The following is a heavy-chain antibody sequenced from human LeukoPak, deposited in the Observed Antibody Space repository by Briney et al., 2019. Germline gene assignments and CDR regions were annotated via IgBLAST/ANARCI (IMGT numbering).Heavy chain of an antibody. D-gene: IGHD6-19*01. CDR1: GGSITSYY. V-gene: IGHV4-4*07. CDR2: IYTSGST. Sequence: SETLSLTCTFSGGSITSYYWSWIRQPAGKGLEWIGRIYTSGSTNYNPSLKSRVTMSVDTSKNQFSLKLTSVTAADTAVYYCARGLGSGWYNWFDPWGQGTLVTVSS. J-gene: IGHJ5*02. CDR3: ARGLGSGWYNWFDP.